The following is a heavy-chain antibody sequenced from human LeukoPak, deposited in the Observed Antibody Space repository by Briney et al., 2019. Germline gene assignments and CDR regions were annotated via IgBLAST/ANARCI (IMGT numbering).Heavy chain of an antibody. Sequence: GGSLRLSCAASGFTFSSYGMSWVRQAPGKGLEWVSSISSSSSYIYYADSVKGRFTISRDNAKNSLYLQMNSLRAEDTAVYYCARDYSTVTTFFDYWGQGTLVTVSS. CDR2: ISSSSSYI. D-gene: IGHD4-17*01. J-gene: IGHJ4*02. CDR1: GFTFSSYG. CDR3: ARDYSTVTTFFDY. V-gene: IGHV3-21*01.